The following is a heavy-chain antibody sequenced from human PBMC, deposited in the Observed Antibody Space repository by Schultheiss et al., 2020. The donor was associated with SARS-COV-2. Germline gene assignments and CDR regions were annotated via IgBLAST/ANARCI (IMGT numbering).Heavy chain of an antibody. CDR3: ARVRFWDTATPEGGMDV. J-gene: IGHJ6*02. V-gene: IGHV1-2*04. CDR1: GGTFSSYA. D-gene: IGHD5-18*01. CDR2: INPNSGGT. Sequence: ASVKVSCKASGGTFSSYAISWVRQAPGQGLEWMGGINPNSGGTNYAQKFQGWVTMTRDTSISTAYMELSRLRSDDTAVYYCARVRFWDTATPEGGMDVWGQGTTVTVSS.